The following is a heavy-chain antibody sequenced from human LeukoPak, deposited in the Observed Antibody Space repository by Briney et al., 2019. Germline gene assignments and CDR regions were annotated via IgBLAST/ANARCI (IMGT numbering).Heavy chain of an antibody. V-gene: IGHV4-34*01. CDR2: INHSGTT. CDR1: GGSFSGFY. CDR3: TRQYSTSYYSDY. Sequence: SETLSLTCAGSGGSFSGFYWSWIRQPPGGGLEWIADINHSGTTNYNPFLKSRVTISVYTSKNQFSLNLKSMTAADTAVYYCTRQYSTSYYSDYWGQGTLVTVSS. J-gene: IGHJ4*02. D-gene: IGHD6-6*01.